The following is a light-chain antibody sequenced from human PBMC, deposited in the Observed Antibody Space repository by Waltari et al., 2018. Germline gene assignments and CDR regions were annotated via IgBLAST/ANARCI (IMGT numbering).Light chain of an antibody. CDR1: SSDVGGYKS. CDR2: DVS. V-gene: IGLV2-11*01. J-gene: IGLJ2*01. CDR3: GSYAGSYFVV. Sequence: QSALTQPRSVSGSPGQSVTISCTGTSSDVGGYKSVSWYQQHPGKVPKPMIYDVSKRPSGVPVRFSCSKSGNTASLIIAVLQAEDEADYFCGSYAGSYFVVFGGGTKLTVL.